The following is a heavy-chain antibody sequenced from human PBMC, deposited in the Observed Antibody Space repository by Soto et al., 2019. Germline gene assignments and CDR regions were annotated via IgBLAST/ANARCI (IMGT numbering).Heavy chain of an antibody. Sequence: QVQLVQSGAEVKKPGASMKVSCKASGYTFTSYAIHWVRQPPGQRLEWMGWINAGHGNTKYSQKFQDRVTITRDTSASIAYMELSSLRSEDTAVYYCVRAGSSWYGADFDYWGQGTLVTVSS. CDR2: INAGHGNT. CDR1: GYTFTSYA. V-gene: IGHV1-3*01. D-gene: IGHD6-13*01. J-gene: IGHJ4*02. CDR3: VRAGSSWYGADFDY.